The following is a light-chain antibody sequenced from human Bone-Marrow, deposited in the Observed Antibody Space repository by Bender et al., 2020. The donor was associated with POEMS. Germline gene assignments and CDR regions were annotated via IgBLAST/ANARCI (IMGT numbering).Light chain of an antibody. CDR3: QTWGTGVRV. J-gene: IGLJ3*02. CDR2: LNSDGSH. Sequence: QLVLTQSPSASASLGASVKLTCTLSSGHSSYAIAWHQQQPEEGPRYLMRLNSDGSHNKGDGIPDRFSGSSSGADRYLTISSLQSEDEADYYCQTWGTGVRVFGGGTKLSVL. CDR1: SGHSSYA. V-gene: IGLV4-69*01.